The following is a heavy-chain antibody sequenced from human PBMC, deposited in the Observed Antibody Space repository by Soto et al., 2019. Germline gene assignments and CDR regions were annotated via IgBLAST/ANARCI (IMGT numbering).Heavy chain of an antibody. J-gene: IGHJ3*02. CDR1: GGTFSSYA. CDR3: ARAVGRGGSAGASAFDI. V-gene: IGHV1-69*13. D-gene: IGHD1-26*01. CDR2: IIPIFGTA. Sequence: ASVKVSCKASGGTFSSYAISWVRQAPGQGLEWMGGIIPIFGTANYAQKFQGRVTITADESTSTAYMELSSLRSEDTAEYYCARAVGRGGSAGASAFDIWGQGTMVTVSS.